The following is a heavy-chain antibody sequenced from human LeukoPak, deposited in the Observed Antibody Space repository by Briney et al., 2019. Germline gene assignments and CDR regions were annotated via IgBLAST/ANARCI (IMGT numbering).Heavy chain of an antibody. Sequence: ASVKVSCKVSGYTLTELSMHWVRQAPAKGLEWMGGFDPEDGETIYAQKFQGRVTMTEDTSTDTAYMELSSLRSEDTAVYYCATGFQVWFGELRDYWGQGTLVTVSS. CDR1: GYTLTELS. V-gene: IGHV1-24*01. CDR2: FDPEDGET. CDR3: ATGFQVWFGELRDY. D-gene: IGHD3-10*01. J-gene: IGHJ4*02.